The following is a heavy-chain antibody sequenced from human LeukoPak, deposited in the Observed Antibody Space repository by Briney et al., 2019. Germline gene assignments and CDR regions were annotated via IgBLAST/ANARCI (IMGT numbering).Heavy chain of an antibody. Sequence: ASVKVSCKASGYTFTSYGISWVRQAPGQGLEWMGWISAYNGNTNYAQKFQGRVTITADKSTSTAYMELSSLRSEDTAVYYCARDLTEVSYFWSGYPFGGNDYYYYGMDVWGQGTTVTVSS. CDR3: ARDLTEVSYFWSGYPFGGNDYYYYGMDV. CDR2: ISAYNGNT. J-gene: IGHJ6*02. CDR1: GYTFTSYG. V-gene: IGHV1-18*01. D-gene: IGHD3-3*01.